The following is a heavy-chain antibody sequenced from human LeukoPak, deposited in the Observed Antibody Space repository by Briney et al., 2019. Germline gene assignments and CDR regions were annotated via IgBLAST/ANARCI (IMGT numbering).Heavy chain of an antibody. CDR1: GYTFSGYY. J-gene: IGHJ3*02. CDR3: ARSGSGSSWYGGTMWSFDI. Sequence: GASVKVSCKASGYTFSGYYIHWVRQAPGQGLEWMGRIIPKSGDSKYTQKFQGRVAMTRDTSITTAYVELTRLTSDDTAVYFCARSGSGSSWYGGTMWSFDIWGQGTLVTVSS. V-gene: IGHV1-2*06. D-gene: IGHD6-13*01. CDR2: IIPKSGDS.